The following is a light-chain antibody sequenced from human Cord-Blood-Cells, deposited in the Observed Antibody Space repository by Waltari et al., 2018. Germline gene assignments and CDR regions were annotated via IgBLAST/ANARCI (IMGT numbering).Light chain of an antibody. CDR1: QSVSSY. V-gene: IGKV3-11*01. Sequence: EIVLTQSPATLSLSPGERASQSVSSYLAWYQQKPGQAPRLLIYDASNRATVIPARFSGSGSGTDFTLTISSLEPEDFAVYYCQQRSNWPITFGQGTRLEIK. CDR3: QQRSNWPIT. CDR2: DAS. J-gene: IGKJ5*01.